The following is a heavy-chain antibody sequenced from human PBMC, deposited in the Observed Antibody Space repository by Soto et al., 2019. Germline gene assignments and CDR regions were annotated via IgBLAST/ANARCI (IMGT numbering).Heavy chain of an antibody. Sequence: QVQLQESGPGLVKPSETLSLTCTVSGGSISSYYWSWIRQPPGKGLEWIGYIYYSGSTNYNPSLKSRVTIPVDTSKNQCSLKLSSVTAADTAVYYWARRWGISFDYWGQGTLVTVSS. J-gene: IGHJ4*02. CDR1: GGSISSYY. V-gene: IGHV4-59*08. D-gene: IGHD1-20*01. CDR3: ARRWGISFDY. CDR2: IYYSGST.